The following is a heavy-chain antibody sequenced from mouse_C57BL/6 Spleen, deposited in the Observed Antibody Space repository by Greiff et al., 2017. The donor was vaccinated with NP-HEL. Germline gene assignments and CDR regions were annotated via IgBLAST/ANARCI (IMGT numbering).Heavy chain of an antibody. D-gene: IGHD2-4*01. V-gene: IGHV5-17*01. CDR2: ISSGSSTI. CDR1: GFTFSDYG. Sequence: DVKLVESGGGLVKPGGSLKLSCAASGFTFSDYGMHWVRQAPEKGLEWVAYISSGSSTIYYADTVKGRFTISRDNAKNTLFLQMTSLRSEDTAMYYCARLGLPGTRDYWGQGTTLTVSS. J-gene: IGHJ2*01. CDR3: ARLGLPGTRDY.